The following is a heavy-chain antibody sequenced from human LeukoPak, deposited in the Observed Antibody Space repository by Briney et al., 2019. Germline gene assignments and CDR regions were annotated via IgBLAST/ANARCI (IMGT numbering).Heavy chain of an antibody. CDR1: GYTFTSNY. J-gene: IGHJ3*02. Sequence: ASVKVSCKASGYTFTSNYIHWVRQAPGQGLEWMGMIYPRDGSTSYAQRLQGRVTMTRDTSTSTVYMELSSLKSEDTAVYYCASVYGSGSYPISTDAFDIWGKGQWSPSLQ. V-gene: IGHV1-46*04. CDR2: IYPRDGST. D-gene: IGHD3-10*01. CDR3: ASVYGSGSYPISTDAFDI.